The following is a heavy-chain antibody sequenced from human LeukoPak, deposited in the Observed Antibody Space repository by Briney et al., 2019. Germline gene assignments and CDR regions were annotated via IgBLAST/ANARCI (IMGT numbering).Heavy chain of an antibody. CDR1: GGTFISYA. CDR3: ARTASGYSSGWYWYFDY. CDR2: IIPIFGTA. V-gene: IGHV1-69*13. D-gene: IGHD6-19*01. J-gene: IGHJ4*02. Sequence: ASVKVSCKASGGTFISYAISWVRQAPGQGLEWMGGIIPIFGTANYAQKFQGRVTITADESTSTAYMELSSLRSEDTAVYYCARTASGYSSGWYWYFDYWGQGTLVTVSP.